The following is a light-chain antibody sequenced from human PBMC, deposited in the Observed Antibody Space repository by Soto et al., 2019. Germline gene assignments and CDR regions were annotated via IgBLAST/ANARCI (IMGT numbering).Light chain of an antibody. CDR2: KAS. CDR3: KQYNSYWT. J-gene: IGKJ1*01. V-gene: IGKV1-5*03. CDR1: QSISSW. Sequence: DIQMTQSPSTLSASVGDRVTITCRASQSISSWLAWYQQKPGKAPKLLIYKASSLESGVPSRFSGSGSGTEFTLTISSLQPDDFATYYCKQYNSYWTFDQGTKVEIK.